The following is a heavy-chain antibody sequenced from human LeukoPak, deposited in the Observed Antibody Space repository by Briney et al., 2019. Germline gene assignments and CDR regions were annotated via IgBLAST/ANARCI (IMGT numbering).Heavy chain of an antibody. Sequence: GGSLSLSCAASGFTVSSNYMSWVPQAPGKGLEWVSVIYSGGSTYYADSVKGRFTISRDNSKNTLYLQMNSLRAEDTAVYYCAREYYYDSSGYYYWGQGTLVTVSS. D-gene: IGHD3-22*01. CDR2: IYSGGST. CDR3: AREYYYDSSGYYY. J-gene: IGHJ4*02. CDR1: GFTVSSNY. V-gene: IGHV3-53*01.